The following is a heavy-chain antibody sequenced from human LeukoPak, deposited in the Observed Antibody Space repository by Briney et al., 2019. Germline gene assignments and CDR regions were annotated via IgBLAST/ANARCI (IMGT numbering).Heavy chain of an antibody. Sequence: SETLSLTCAVSGYSISSGYYGGWIRQPPGEGLEWVGSIYHSGSTYYNPSLKSRVTISVDTSKNQFSLKPSSVTAADTAVYYCARHYGEGYMTWGQGTLVTVSS. CDR3: ARHYGEGYMT. V-gene: IGHV4-38-2*01. CDR1: GYSISSGYY. D-gene: IGHD3-10*01. J-gene: IGHJ5*02. CDR2: IYHSGST.